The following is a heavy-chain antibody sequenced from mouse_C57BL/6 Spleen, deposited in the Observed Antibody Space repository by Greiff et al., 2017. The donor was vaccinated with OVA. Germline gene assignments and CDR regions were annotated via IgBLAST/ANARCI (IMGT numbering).Heavy chain of an antibody. CDR1: GYAFSSSW. D-gene: IGHD2-12*01. Sequence: QVQLQQSGPELVKPGASVKISCKASGYAFSSSWMNWVKQRPGKGLEWIGRIYPGDGDTNYNGKFKGKATLTADKSSSTAYMQLSSLTSEDSAVYFCARDSYSYAMYYWGQGTSVTVSS. J-gene: IGHJ4*01. CDR3: ARDSYSYAMYY. CDR2: IYPGDGDT. V-gene: IGHV1-82*01.